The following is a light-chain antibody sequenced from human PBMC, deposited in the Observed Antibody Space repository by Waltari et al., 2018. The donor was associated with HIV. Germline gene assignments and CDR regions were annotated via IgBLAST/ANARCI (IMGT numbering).Light chain of an antibody. CDR3: AAWDDRLDGQGV. Sequence: QSVLTQPPSASGTPGQRVTISCSGTRSNIGTNTVNWYQIIPGTAPKLLIYNDNQRPSAVPDRFSGSWSGTSASLASSGLQSEDEADYYCAAWDDRLDGQGVFGGGTTLTVL. V-gene: IGLV1-44*01. CDR1: RSNIGTNT. CDR2: NDN. J-gene: IGLJ3*02.